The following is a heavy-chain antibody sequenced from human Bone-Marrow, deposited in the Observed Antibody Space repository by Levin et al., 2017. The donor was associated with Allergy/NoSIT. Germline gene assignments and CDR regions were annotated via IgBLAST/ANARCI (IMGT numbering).Heavy chain of an antibody. CDR2: IYYTGNA. CDR1: GDSITSNSYH. Sequence: SETLSLTCTVSGDSITSNSYHWGCLRQPPGKGLEWIGSIYYTGNAFYNPSLTSRVAMSLDTSKNQFSLKLRSVTAADTAVYYCARVNSWFFGMDVWGHGTAVTVSS. V-gene: IGHV4-39*07. CDR3: ARVNSWFFGMDV. J-gene: IGHJ6*02. D-gene: IGHD3-10*01.